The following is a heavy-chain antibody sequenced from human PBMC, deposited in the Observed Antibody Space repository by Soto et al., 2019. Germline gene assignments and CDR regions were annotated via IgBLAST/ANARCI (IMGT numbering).Heavy chain of an antibody. Sequence: QVQLVQSGAEVKKPGSSVKVSCKASGGTFSSYAISWVRQAPGQGLEWMGGIIPIFGTANYAQKFQGRVTITAAESTSTAYMELSSLRSEDTAVYYCAVGYCISTSCYYYYYGMDVWGQGTTVTVSS. CDR3: AVGYCISTSCYYYYYGMDV. V-gene: IGHV1-69*12. D-gene: IGHD2-2*01. CDR1: GGTFSSYA. CDR2: IIPIFGTA. J-gene: IGHJ6*02.